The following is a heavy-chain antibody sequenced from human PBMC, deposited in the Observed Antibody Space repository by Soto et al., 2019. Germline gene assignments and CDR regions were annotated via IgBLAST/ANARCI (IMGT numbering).Heavy chain of an antibody. D-gene: IGHD6-19*01. V-gene: IGHV3-30*18. J-gene: IGHJ6*02. Sequence: SLRLSCAASGFTFSSYGMHWVRQAPGKGLEWVAVISYDGSNKYYADSVKGRFTISRDNSKNTLYLQMNSLRAEDTAVYYCAKDRMAVADYYYYYGMDVWGQGTTVTVSS. CDR2: ISYDGSNK. CDR1: GFTFSSYG. CDR3: AKDRMAVADYYYYYGMDV.